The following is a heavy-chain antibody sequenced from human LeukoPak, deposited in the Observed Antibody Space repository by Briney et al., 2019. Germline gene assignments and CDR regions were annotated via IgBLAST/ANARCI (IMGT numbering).Heavy chain of an antibody. CDR3: ARVVASTSIDS. V-gene: IGHV4-38-2*02. J-gene: IGHJ4*02. CDR2: IFHSGSV. D-gene: IGHD2-15*01. Sequence: SETLSLTCTVSGYSISSGYFWGWIRQPPGKGPEWIGSIFHSGSVYYNPSLQSQVTISVDTSTNRFSLKLTSVTAADTALYYCARVVASTSIDSWGQGTLVTVSS. CDR1: GYSISSGYF.